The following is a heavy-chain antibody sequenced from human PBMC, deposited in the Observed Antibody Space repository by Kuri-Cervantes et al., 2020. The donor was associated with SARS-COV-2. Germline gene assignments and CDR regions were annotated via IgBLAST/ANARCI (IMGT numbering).Heavy chain of an antibody. CDR1: GFTFSSYG. CDR2: IRYDGSNK. J-gene: IGHJ1*01. CDR3: AKDGGYSSGWYLPESEYFQH. Sequence: GESLKISCAASGFTFSSYGMHWVRQAPGKGLEWVAFIRYDGSNKYYADSVKGRFTISRDNSKNTLYLQMNSLRAEDTAVYYCAKDGGYSSGWYLPESEYFQHWGQGTLVTVSS. V-gene: IGHV3-30*02. D-gene: IGHD6-19*01.